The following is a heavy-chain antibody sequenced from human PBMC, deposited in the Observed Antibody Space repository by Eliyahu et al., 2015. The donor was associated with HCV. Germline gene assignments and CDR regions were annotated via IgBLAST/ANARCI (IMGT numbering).Heavy chain of an antibody. CDR2: IFSNDIK. J-gene: IGHJ4*02. V-gene: IGHV2-26*01. CDR3: ARKAELSPRRWSFDY. CDR1: GFSISNDRMG. Sequence: QVTLKESGPVVVKPTETXRLTCTVSGFSISNDRMGVSWIRQPPGKAPXWLXHIFSNDIKSYSTSLRSRLTISKDTSKSQVFLTMRNMDPVDTATYYCARKAELSPRRWSFDYWGQGILVTVPS. D-gene: IGHD2-15*01.